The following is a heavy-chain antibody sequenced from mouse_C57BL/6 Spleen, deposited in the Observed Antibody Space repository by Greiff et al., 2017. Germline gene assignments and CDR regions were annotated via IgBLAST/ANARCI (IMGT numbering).Heavy chain of an antibody. V-gene: IGHV1-15*01. Sequence: VQGVESGAELVRPGASVTLSCKASGYTFTDYEMHWVKQTPVHGLEWIGAIDPETGGTAYNQKFKGKAILTADKSSSTAYMELRSLTSEDSAVYYCTRERYWGQGTTLTVSS. CDR3: TRERY. J-gene: IGHJ2*01. CDR2: IDPETGGT. CDR1: GYTFTDYE.